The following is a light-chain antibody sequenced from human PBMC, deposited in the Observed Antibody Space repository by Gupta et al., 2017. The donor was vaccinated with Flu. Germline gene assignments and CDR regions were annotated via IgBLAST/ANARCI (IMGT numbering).Light chain of an antibody. CDR2: RNT. J-gene: IGLJ2*01. V-gene: IGLV1-47*01. CDR3: AAWEDSSDVV. CDR1: TSNSGNNY. Sequence: SVLPPPPSASSPPGPRATISCSASTSNSGNNYVSWYQQRPGTAPKLLIYRNTQRPSGVPDRFSGSKSGTTASLAISGLQAEDEADYYCAAWEDSSDVVFGGGTKLTVL.